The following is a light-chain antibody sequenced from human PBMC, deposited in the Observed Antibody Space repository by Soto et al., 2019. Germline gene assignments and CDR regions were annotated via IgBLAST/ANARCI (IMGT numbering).Light chain of an antibody. J-gene: IGLJ2*01. CDR1: SSNIGGTNY. CDR2: SNN. CDR3: ASWDDRLGAVI. Sequence: PGQKVFISCSGSSSNIGGTNYAYWYQQLPGAAPKLLMHSNNLRPSGVPERISGSKFGTAASLAISGLRSEDEAVYYCASWDDRLGAVIFGGGTKVTVL. V-gene: IGLV1-47*02.